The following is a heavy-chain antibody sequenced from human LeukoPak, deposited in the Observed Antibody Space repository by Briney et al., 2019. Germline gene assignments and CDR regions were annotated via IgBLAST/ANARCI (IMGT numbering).Heavy chain of an antibody. J-gene: IGHJ4*02. CDR1: GFTFSTYW. CDR3: AKDGRRRIQLWSATREYYFDY. D-gene: IGHD5-18*01. V-gene: IGHV3-7*03. Sequence: TGGSLRLSCAASGFTFSTYWMSWVRQAPGKGLEWVANIKQDGSEKYYVDSVKGRFTISRDNAKNSLYLQMNSLRAEDTAVYYCAKDGRRRIQLWSATREYYFDYWGQGTLVTVSS. CDR2: IKQDGSEK.